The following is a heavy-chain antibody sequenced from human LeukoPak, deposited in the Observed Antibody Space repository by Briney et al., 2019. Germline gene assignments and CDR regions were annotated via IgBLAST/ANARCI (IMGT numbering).Heavy chain of an antibody. CDR2: TYHSGST. Sequence: PSETLSLTCAVSGGSISSSNWWSWVRQPPGKGLEWIGETYHSGSTNYNPSLKSRVTISVDKSKNQFSLKLSSVTAADTAVYYCAREDGSGSYYSASAFNYWGQGTLVTVSS. J-gene: IGHJ4*02. CDR1: GGSISSSNW. D-gene: IGHD3-10*01. V-gene: IGHV4-4*02. CDR3: AREDGSGSYYSASAFNY.